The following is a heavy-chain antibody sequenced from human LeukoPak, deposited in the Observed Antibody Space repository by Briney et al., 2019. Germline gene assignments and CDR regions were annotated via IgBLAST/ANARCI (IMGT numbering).Heavy chain of an antibody. Sequence: GGSLRLSCAASGFTFSSYSMNWVRQAPGKGLEWVSSISSSSSYIYYADSVKGRFTISRDNAKNSLYLQMNSLRAEDTAVYYCARDLKQWLNDAFDIWGQGTMVTVSS. D-gene: IGHD6-19*01. CDR1: GFTFSSYS. J-gene: IGHJ3*02. CDR2: ISSSSSYI. V-gene: IGHV3-21*01. CDR3: ARDLKQWLNDAFDI.